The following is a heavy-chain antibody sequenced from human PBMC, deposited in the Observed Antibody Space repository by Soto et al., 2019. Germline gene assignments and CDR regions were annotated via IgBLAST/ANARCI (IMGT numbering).Heavy chain of an antibody. CDR2: IYHSGST. CDR3: AAGGGLPRYY. D-gene: IGHD5-12*01. V-gene: IGHV4-30-2*01. J-gene: IGHJ4*02. CDR1: GGSISSGGYS. Sequence: PSETLSLTCAVSGGSISSGGYSWSWIRQPPGKGLEWIGYIYHSGSTYYNPSLKSRVTISVDRSKNQFSLKQSSVTAADTAVYYCAAGGGLPRYYWGQGTLVTVSS.